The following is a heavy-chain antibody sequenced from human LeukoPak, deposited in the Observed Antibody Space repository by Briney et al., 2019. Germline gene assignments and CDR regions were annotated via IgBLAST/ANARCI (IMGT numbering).Heavy chain of an antibody. D-gene: IGHD3-10*01. J-gene: IGHJ4*02. CDR1: GFTFSRYS. Sequence: GGSLRLSCAASGFTFSRYSMNWVRQAPGKGLEWVSSISSSSSYIYFADSMKGRFTISRDNAKNSLSLQMNSLRAEDTAVYYCARDYYGGDYFDYWSQGTLVTVSS. CDR3: ARDYYGGDYFDY. V-gene: IGHV3-21*01. CDR2: ISSSSSYI.